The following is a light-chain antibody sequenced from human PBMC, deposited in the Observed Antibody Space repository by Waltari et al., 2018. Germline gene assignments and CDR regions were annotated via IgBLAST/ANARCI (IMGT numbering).Light chain of an antibody. V-gene: IGLV3-16*01. J-gene: IGLJ6*01. CDR2: KDS. CDR1: ALPKKY. Sequence: SYELTQPPSVSVSLGQMARITCSGEALPKKYAYWYQQKPGQFPVLVIYKDSERPSGIPERFSGSSSGTIVTLTISGVQAEDEADYYCLSADSSGTNVFGSGTKVTVL. CDR3: LSADSSGTNV.